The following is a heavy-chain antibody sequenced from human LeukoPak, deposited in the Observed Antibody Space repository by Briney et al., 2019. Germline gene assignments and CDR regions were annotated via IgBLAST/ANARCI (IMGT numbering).Heavy chain of an antibody. CDR2: FDPEDGET. Sequence: ASVKVSCKVSGYTLTELSMHWVRQAPGKGLEWMGGFDPEDGETIYAQKFQGRVTMTEDTSTDTAYMELSSLRSEDTAVYYCATIDGHYDSSGYWGQGTPVIVSS. V-gene: IGHV1-24*01. J-gene: IGHJ4*02. CDR3: ATIDGHYDSSGY. D-gene: IGHD3-22*01. CDR1: GYTLTELS.